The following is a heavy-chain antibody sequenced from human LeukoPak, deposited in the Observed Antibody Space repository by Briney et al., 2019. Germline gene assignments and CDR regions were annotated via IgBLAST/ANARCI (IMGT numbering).Heavy chain of an antibody. CDR2: ISSSSSYI. CDR3: ARGGVVVPAASDY. V-gene: IGHV3-21*01. Sequence: KTGGSLRLSCAASGFTFSSYSMNWVRQAPGKGLEWVSSISSSSSYIYYADSVKGRFTISRDNAKNSLYLQTNSLRAEDTAVYYCARGGVVVPAASDYWGQGTLVTLSS. J-gene: IGHJ4*02. D-gene: IGHD2-2*01. CDR1: GFTFSSYS.